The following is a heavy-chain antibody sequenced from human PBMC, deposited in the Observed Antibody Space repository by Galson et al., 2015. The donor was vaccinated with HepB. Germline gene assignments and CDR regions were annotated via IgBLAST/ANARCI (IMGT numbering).Heavy chain of an antibody. CDR2: IDPDGSDK. V-gene: IGHV3-7*03. D-gene: IGHD2-21*01. J-gene: IGHJ4*02. Sequence: SLRLSCAASGFTFSNSWMNWVRQAPGKGLEWVASIDPDGSDKGYAGSVTGRFTISRDNAQNSLYLYMSSLRAEDTAVYYCARDRAYNSFDYWGRGTLVTVSS. CDR1: GFTFSNSW. CDR3: ARDRAYNSFDY.